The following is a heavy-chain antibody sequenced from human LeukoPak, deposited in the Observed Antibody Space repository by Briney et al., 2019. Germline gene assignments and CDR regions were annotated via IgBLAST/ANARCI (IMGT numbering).Heavy chain of an antibody. Sequence: GGSLLLSCAASGFTLSSSGMGWVRQAPGRGLEWDSAISGIGGRTYYAESVKGRFTFSRDNSKNTLYLQMNSLRAEDTAVYYCAKRVNGYSYGTNWFDPWGQGTLVSVSS. CDR2: ISGIGGRT. J-gene: IGHJ5*02. D-gene: IGHD5-18*01. CDR1: GFTLSSSG. CDR3: AKRVNGYSYGTNWFDP. V-gene: IGHV3-23*01.